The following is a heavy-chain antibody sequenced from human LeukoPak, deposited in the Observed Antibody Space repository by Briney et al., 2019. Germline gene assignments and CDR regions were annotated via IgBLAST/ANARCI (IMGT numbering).Heavy chain of an antibody. J-gene: IGHJ4*02. D-gene: IGHD5-24*01. CDR1: GGSFSGYY. V-gene: IGHV4-34*01. Sequence: SETLSLTCAVYGGSFSGYYWSWIRQPPGKGLEWIGEINHSGSTNYNPSLKSRVTISVDTSKNQFSLKLSSVTAADTAVYYCARGRGYNSFDYWGQGTLVTVSS. CDR3: ARGRGYNSFDY. CDR2: INHSGST.